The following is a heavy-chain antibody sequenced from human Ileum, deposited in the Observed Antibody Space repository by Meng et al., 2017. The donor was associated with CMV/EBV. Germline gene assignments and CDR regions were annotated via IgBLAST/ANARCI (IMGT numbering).Heavy chain of an antibody. CDR1: GFTLSNYW. D-gene: IGHD1-14*01. CDR2: ISFDGSST. V-gene: IGHV3-74*01. CDR3: ARTNNADY. Sequence: EVQLGESGGGLVQPGGSLGLSCAAFGFTLSNYWMQWVRQAPGKGLVWVASISFDGSSTNYADSVKGRFTMSRDNAKNTMYLQMNSVRVDDTAMYYCARTNNADYWGQGTLVTVSS. J-gene: IGHJ4*02.